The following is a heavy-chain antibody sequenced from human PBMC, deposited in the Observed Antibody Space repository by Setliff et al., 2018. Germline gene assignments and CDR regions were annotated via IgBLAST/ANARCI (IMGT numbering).Heavy chain of an antibody. CDR1: GGSISSGNW. CDR2: INHSGKT. Sequence: SETLSLTCAVSGGSISSGNWWSWVRQTPGKGLEWIGEINHSGKTNHKPSLKSRVTISVDTSKNQFSLNLSSVTAADTAVYYCARGPRYSGSYYVNYWGQGTLVTVSS. V-gene: IGHV4-4*02. D-gene: IGHD1-26*01. J-gene: IGHJ4*02. CDR3: ARGPRYSGSYYVNY.